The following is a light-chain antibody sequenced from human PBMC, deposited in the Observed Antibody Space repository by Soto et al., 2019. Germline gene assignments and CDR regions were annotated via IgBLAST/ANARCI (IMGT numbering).Light chain of an antibody. CDR1: QYISTW. V-gene: IGKV1D-12*01. J-gene: IGKJ4*01. CDR3: QQTDSFPLT. CDR2: AAS. Sequence: DIQMTQSPSSVSASVGVRIIITCRASQYISTWLAWYQQKPGEAPKLLIFAASRLHGGVPSRFSGSGSGTDFTLTINNLQPEDFATYYCQQTDSFPLTFGGGTKVEVK.